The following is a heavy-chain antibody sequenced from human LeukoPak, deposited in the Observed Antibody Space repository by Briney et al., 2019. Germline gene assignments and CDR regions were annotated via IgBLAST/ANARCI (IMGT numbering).Heavy chain of an antibody. D-gene: IGHD3-10*01. CDR1: GGSISSSSYY. V-gene: IGHV4-39*07. J-gene: IGHJ4*02. CDR2: TYYSGST. CDR3: ARDGGSGSL. Sequence: SETLSLTCTVSGGSISSSSYYWGWIRQPPGKGLEWIGSTYYSGSTYYNPSLKSRVTISVDTSKNQFSLKLSSVTAADTAVYYCARDGGSGSLWGQGTLVTVSS.